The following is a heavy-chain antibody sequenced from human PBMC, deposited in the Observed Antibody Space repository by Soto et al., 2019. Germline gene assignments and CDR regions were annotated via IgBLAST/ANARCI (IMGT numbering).Heavy chain of an antibody. Sequence: SVKVSCKASGGTFSSYAISWVRQAPGQGLEWMGGIIPIFGTANYAQKFQGRVTITADESTSTAYMELSSLRSEDTAVYYCARQLRYSSSSDAFDIWGQGTMVTVSS. CDR1: GGTFSSYA. CDR2: IIPIFGTA. CDR3: ARQLRYSSSSDAFDI. V-gene: IGHV1-69*13. D-gene: IGHD6-6*01. J-gene: IGHJ3*02.